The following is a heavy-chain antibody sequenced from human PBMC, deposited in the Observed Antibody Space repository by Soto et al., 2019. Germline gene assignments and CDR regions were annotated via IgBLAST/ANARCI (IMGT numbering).Heavy chain of an antibody. CDR2: IIPILGIA. CDR3: ERKNSGYQHWYFEL. D-gene: IGHD3-22*01. V-gene: IGHV1-69*02. J-gene: IGHJ2*01. Sequence: QVQLVQSGAEVKKPGSSVKVSCKASGGTFSSYTISWVRQAPGQGLEWMGRIIPILGIANYAQKFQGRVTITADKSTSTAYMELSSLRSEDTAGYYCERKNSGYQHWYFELVGRGTLVTVSS. CDR1: GGTFSSYT.